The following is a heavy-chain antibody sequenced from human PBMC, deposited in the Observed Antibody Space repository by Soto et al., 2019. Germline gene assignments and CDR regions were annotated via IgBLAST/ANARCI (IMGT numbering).Heavy chain of an antibody. CDR1: GGTFSSYA. CDR2: IIPIFGTA. CDR3: ARQWELLHLDWYFDL. V-gene: IGHV1-69*01. Sequence: QVQLVQSGAEVKKPGSSVKVSCTASGGTFSSYAISWVRQAPGQGLEWMGGIIPIFGTANYAQKFQGRVTITADESTSTAYMELSSLRSEDTAVYYCARQWELLHLDWYFDLWGRGTLVTVSS. D-gene: IGHD1-26*01. J-gene: IGHJ2*01.